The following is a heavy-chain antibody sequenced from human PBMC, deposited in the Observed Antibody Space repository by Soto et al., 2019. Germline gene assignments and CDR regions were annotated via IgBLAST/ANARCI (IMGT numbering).Heavy chain of an antibody. CDR3: ARLGYCSGGSCYLFDY. D-gene: IGHD2-15*01. CDR1: GYTFTSYD. CDR2: MNPNSGNT. Sequence: QVQLVQSGAEVKKPGASVKVSCKASGYTFTSYDINWVRQATGQGLEWMGWMNPNSGNTGYAQKFQGRVTMTRNTSISTAYMELSSLRSEDTAVYYCARLGYCSGGSCYLFDYWGQGTLVTVSS. J-gene: IGHJ4*02. V-gene: IGHV1-8*01.